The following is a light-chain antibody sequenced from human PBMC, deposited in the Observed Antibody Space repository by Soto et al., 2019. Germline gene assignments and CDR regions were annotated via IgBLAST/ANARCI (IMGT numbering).Light chain of an antibody. V-gene: IGKV1-5*01. CDR1: QTISRW. Sequence: DIQLTQTPSTLSASVGDGVTITCRASQTISRWLAWYQQKPGRAPKLLIYDASTLESGVPSRFSGSGSETEFTLTISRLQPDDFATYFCHSRAFGQGTRL. CDR2: DAS. CDR3: HSRA. J-gene: IGKJ5*01.